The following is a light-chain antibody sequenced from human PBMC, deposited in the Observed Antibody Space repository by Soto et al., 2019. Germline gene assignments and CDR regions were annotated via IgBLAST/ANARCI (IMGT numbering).Light chain of an antibody. V-gene: IGKV1-33*01. CDR1: QDISNY. J-gene: IGKJ2*01. CDR3: QQYYNLSRYT. CDR2: DAS. Sequence: DIQMTQSPSSLSASVGDRVTITCQASQDISNYLNWYQQKPGKAPKLLIYDASNLETGVPSRFSRSGSRTDFTFNISSLQPEDIATYYCQQYYNLSRYTFGQGTKLEIK.